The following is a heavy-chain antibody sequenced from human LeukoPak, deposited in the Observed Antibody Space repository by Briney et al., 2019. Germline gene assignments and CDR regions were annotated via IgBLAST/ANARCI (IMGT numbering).Heavy chain of an antibody. V-gene: IGHV3-9*01. D-gene: IGHD4-17*01. J-gene: IGHJ4*02. CDR1: GFTFDDYA. CDR3: ARDRLHYGEYEKTFDY. Sequence: LRLSCAASGFTFDDYAMHWVRQAPGKGLEWVSGISWNSGSIGYADSVKGRFTISRDNAKNSLYLQMNSLRAEDTAVYYCARDRLHYGEYEKTFDYWGQGTLVSVSS. CDR2: ISWNSGSI.